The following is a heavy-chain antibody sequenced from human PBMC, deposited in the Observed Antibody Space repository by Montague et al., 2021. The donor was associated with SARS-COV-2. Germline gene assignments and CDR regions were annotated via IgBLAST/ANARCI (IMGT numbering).Heavy chain of an antibody. V-gene: IGHV4-61*02. CDR1: GGSITSGSYY. J-gene: IGHJ4*02. D-gene: IGHD5-18*01. CDR3: ARDVGTAMPY. CDR2: IYTSGST. Sequence: TLSLTCTVSGGSITSGSYYWSWIRQPAGKGLEWIGRIYTSGSTNYNPSLKSRATISVDTSKNRFSLKLSSVTAADTAVYYCARDVGTAMPYWGQGTLVTVSS.